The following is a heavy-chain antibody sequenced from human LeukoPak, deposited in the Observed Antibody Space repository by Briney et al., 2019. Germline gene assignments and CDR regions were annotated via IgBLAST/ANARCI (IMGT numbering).Heavy chain of an antibody. CDR3: AKDLMGLPYFDY. Sequence: GGSLRLSCAASGFIFSSYGMHWVRQAPGKGLEWVAFIRYDGSNKYYADSVKGRFTISRDNSKNTLYLQMNSLRAEDTAVYYCAKDLMGLPYFDYWGQGTLVTVSS. J-gene: IGHJ4*02. CDR1: GFIFSSYG. CDR2: IRYDGSNK. V-gene: IGHV3-30*02. D-gene: IGHD5-18*01.